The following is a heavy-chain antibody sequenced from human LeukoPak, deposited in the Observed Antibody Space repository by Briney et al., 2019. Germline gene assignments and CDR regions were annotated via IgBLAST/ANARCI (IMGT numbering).Heavy chain of an antibody. CDR3: AKEVPRRGAYYYDSSGYPSE. CDR1: GFTFSSYA. D-gene: IGHD3-22*01. Sequence: GRSLRLSCAASGFTFSSYAMSWVRQAPGKGLEWVSAISGSGGSTYYADSVKGRFTISRDNSKNTLYLQMNSLRAEDTAVYYCAKEVPRRGAYYYDSSGYPSEWGQGTLVTVSS. J-gene: IGHJ4*02. V-gene: IGHV3-23*01. CDR2: ISGSGGST.